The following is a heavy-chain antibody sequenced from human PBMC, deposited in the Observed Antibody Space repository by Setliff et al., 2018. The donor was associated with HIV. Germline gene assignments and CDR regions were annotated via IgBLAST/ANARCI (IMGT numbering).Heavy chain of an antibody. CDR1: GGSISSSSYY. CDR3: ARVEGATPDAFDI. V-gene: IGHV4-39*07. Sequence: PSETLSFTCTVSGGSISSSSYYWGWIRQPPGKGLEWIGSIYYSGSTYYNPSLKSRVTISVDTSKNQFSLKLSSVTAADTAVYYCARVEGATPDAFDIWGQGTMVTVSS. J-gene: IGHJ3*02. CDR2: IYYSGST. D-gene: IGHD1-26*01.